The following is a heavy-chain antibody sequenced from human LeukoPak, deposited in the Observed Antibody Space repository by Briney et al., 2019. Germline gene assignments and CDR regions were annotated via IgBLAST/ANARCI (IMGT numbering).Heavy chain of an antibody. J-gene: IGHJ4*02. Sequence: ASVKVSCKASGYTFTAYAMHWVRQAPGQRPEWMGWINAGTGNTRYSQKFQGRVTITRDTSASTVYMELSSLKPEDMAVYYCARGVYGDFYFDFWGQGTLVTVSS. CDR2: INAGTGNT. D-gene: IGHD4-17*01. CDR1: GYTFTAYA. V-gene: IGHV1-3*01. CDR3: ARGVYGDFYFDF.